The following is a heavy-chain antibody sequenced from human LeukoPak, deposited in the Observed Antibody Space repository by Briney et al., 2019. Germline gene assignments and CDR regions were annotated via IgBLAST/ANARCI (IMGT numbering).Heavy chain of an antibody. V-gene: IGHV3-7*02. D-gene: IGHD3-16*02. CDR3: ARTYVWGIYRCLDY. Sequence: GGSLRLSCAASGFTFSDYWMSWVRQAPGKGLEWVANIRQDAGEKNYVDSVKGRFTISRDNAKNSLNLQMNSLRVEDTAVYYCARTYVWGIYRCLDYWGQGTLVT. CDR2: IRQDAGEK. J-gene: IGHJ4*02. CDR1: GFTFSDYW.